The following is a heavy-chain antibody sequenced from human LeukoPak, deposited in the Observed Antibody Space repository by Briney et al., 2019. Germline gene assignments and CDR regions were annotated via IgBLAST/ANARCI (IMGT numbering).Heavy chain of an antibody. CDR2: IYSGGST. CDR3: ARDFKDGYNPLYY. CDR1: GFTSGDYT. Sequence: GGSLRLSGEASGFTSGDYTMTRVRRAPGKGLEGASVIYSGGSTYYADSVKGRFTISRDNSKNTLYLQMNSPRAEDTAVYYCARDFKDGYNPLYYWGQGTLVTVSS. D-gene: IGHD5-24*01. V-gene: IGHV3-53*01. J-gene: IGHJ4*02.